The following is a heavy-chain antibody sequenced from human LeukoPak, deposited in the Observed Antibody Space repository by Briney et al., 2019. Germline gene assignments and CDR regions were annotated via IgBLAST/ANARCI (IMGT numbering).Heavy chain of an antibody. CDR1: GYTFTGYY. D-gene: IGHD4-17*01. J-gene: IGHJ4*02. CDR3: ARDQGFLTTVIPLCY. V-gene: IGHV1-2*02. CDR2: INPNSGGT. Sequence: ASVKVSCKASGYTFTGYYMHWVRQAPGQGLEWMGWINPNSGGTNYAQKFQGRVTMTRDTSISTAYMELSRLRSDDTAVYCCARDQGFLTTVIPLCYWGQGTLVTVSS.